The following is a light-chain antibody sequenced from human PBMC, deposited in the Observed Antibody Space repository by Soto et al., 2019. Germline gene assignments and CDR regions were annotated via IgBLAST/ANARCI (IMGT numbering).Light chain of an antibody. CDR1: QGISNY. V-gene: IGKV1-27*01. CDR3: QKYNSALWT. Sequence: DIHITQSPSSLSASVGDRVTITCRASQGISNYLAWYQQKPGKVPELLIYAASTLQSGVPSRFSGSGSGTDFTLTIGSXQPEDVATYNCQKYNSALWTFGQGTKVDIK. J-gene: IGKJ1*01. CDR2: AAS.